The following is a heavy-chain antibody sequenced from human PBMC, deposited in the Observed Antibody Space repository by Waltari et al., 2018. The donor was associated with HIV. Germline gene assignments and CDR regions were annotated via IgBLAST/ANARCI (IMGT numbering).Heavy chain of an antibody. J-gene: IGHJ3*02. CDR3: VASWEPAGNDGLDI. CDR2: IWFHGNNK. CDR1: GLNFSSYG. Sequence: QVQLVESGGGVVQPGKSLRLSCAASGLNFSSYGMHWVRQAPGVGLEGLSVIWFHGNNKYYANSVNGRFTISRDNSKNTLYLQLNSLRAEDTGVYYCVASWEPAGNDGLDIWGQGTTVTVSS. D-gene: IGHD1-26*01. V-gene: IGHV3-33*01.